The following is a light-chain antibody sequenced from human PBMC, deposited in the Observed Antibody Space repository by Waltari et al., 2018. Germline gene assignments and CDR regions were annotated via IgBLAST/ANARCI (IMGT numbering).Light chain of an antibody. CDR1: QTISSY. CDR2: DTF. CDR3: QQSYITPLT. J-gene: IGKJ4*01. V-gene: IGKV1-39*01. Sequence: DIQMIQSPSSLSASVGDRVPITCRASQTISSYLNWYQQKPGKAPNLLIYDTFNLQTGVPSRFSGSGSGTDFTLTISSLQPEDFATYYCQQSYITPLTFGGGTKVEIK.